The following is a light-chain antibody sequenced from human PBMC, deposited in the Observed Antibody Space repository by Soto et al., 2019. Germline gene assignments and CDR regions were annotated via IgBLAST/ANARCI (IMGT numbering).Light chain of an antibody. J-gene: IGKJ5*01. V-gene: IGKV3-11*01. CDR1: QSVTSY. CDR3: QQRMNWPLT. Sequence: EIVLTQSPATLSLSPGERATLSCRASQSVTSYLAWYQQKPGQAPRLLIYDVSNRAAGTPARFSGSGPETDFTLTISSLEPEDFAVYYCQQRMNWPLTFGQGTRLEIK. CDR2: DVS.